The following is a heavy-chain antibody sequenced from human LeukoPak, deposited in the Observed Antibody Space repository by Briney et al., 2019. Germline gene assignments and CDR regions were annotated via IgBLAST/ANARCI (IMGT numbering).Heavy chain of an antibody. D-gene: IGHD4-23*01. CDR1: AFTFRSSW. J-gene: IGHJ4*02. Sequence: HPGGSLRLSCAASAFTFRSSWMHWVRQAPGKGLVWVSRLNSDGSSTHYADSVKGRFTISRDNAKNTLYLQMHSLRAEDTAVYYCASAVENYGRNALGYWGQGTLVTVSS. V-gene: IGHV3-74*01. CDR3: ASAVENYGRNALGY. CDR2: LNSDGSST.